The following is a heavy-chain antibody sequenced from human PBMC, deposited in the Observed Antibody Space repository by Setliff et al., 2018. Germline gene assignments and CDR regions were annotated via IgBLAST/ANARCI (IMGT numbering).Heavy chain of an antibody. CDR3: AREGVETRSSTDYRYYMDV. D-gene: IGHD1-1*01. J-gene: IGHJ6*03. V-gene: IGHV1-46*01. Sequence: ASVKVSCKTSGYTFSSYALNWVRRAPGQGLEWMGIINPSGGLTRYAQKFQGRVTMTTDTSTSTAYMELRSLRSEDTAMYYCAREGVETRSSTDYRYYMDVWGKGTTVTVSS. CDR2: INPSGGLT. CDR1: GYTFSSYA.